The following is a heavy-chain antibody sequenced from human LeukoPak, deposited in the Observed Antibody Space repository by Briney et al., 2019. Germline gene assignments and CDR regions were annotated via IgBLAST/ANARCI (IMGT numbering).Heavy chain of an antibody. CDR3: AKDYQWELLQPYFDY. CDR1: GFTFSSYA. J-gene: IGHJ4*02. D-gene: IGHD1-26*01. CDR2: ISGSGGST. Sequence: PGGSLRLSCAASGFTFSSYAMTWVRQAPGKGLEWISVISGSGGSTYYADSVKGRFTISRDNSKNTLYLQMNSLRAEDTAVYYCAKDYQWELLQPYFDYWGQGTLVTVSS. V-gene: IGHV3-23*01.